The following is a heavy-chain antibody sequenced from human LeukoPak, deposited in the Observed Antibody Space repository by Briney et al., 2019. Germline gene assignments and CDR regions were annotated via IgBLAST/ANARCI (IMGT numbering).Heavy chain of an antibody. CDR3: ARHYPGRESNPPHWYFDL. CDR1: GGSISSYY. Sequence: PSETLSLTCTVSGGSISSYYWSWIRQPPGKGLEWIGYIYYSGSTNYNPSLKSRVTISVDTSKNQFSLKLSSVTAADTAVYYCARHYPGRESNPPHWYFDLWGRGTLVTVSS. D-gene: IGHD3-10*01. V-gene: IGHV4-59*01. J-gene: IGHJ2*01. CDR2: IYYSGST.